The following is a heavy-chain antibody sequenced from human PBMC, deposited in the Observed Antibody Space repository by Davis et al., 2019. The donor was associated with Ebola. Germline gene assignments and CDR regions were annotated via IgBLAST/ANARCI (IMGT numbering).Heavy chain of an antibody. CDR1: GFTFGDYA. V-gene: IGHV3-33*01. CDR2: IWYDGRNQ. Sequence: SLNIPCTASGFTFGDYAMSWVRQPPGKGLEWVAVIWYDGRNQYYADSVKGRFTISRDNSKNTLYLQMNSLRTEDTAVYYCTRGGAWGASNGMDVWGKGTTVTVSS. CDR3: TRGGAWGASNGMDV. D-gene: IGHD3-16*01. J-gene: IGHJ6*04.